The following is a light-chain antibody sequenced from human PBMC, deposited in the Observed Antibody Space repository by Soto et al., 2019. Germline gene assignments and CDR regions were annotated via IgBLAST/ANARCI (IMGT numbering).Light chain of an antibody. CDR2: GAS. J-gene: IGKJ4*01. V-gene: IGKV3-15*01. Sequence: EIVLTQSPATLSVSPGERATLSCRAVHIVTSRLAWYQQKPGQPPRLLIYGASTRATGLPARFSGSGSGTEFTLTISSLQSEDFAVYYCQHYTNWPLTFGGGTKVEIK. CDR1: HIVTSR. CDR3: QHYTNWPLT.